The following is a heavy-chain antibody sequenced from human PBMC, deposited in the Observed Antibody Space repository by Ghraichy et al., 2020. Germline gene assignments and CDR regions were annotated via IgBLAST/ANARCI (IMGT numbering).Heavy chain of an antibody. CDR2: ISGSGGST. Sequence: GGSLRLSCAASGFTFSSYAMSWVRQAPGKGLEWVSAISGSGGSTYYADSVKGRFTISRDNSKNTLYLQMNSLRAEDTAVYYCAKDRRKTTYGDYFDYWGQGTLVTVSS. V-gene: IGHV3-23*01. CDR3: AKDRRKTTYGDYFDY. J-gene: IGHJ4*02. CDR1: GFTFSSYA. D-gene: IGHD4/OR15-4a*01.